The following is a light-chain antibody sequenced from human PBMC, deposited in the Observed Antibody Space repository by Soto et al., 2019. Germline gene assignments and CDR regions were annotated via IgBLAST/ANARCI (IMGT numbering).Light chain of an antibody. CDR3: QQRTNWPPLT. V-gene: IGKV3-11*01. Sequence: EIVLTQSPATLSLSPGERVTLSCRASQSVVTYLAWYQQKPGQAPRLLIYDASNRATGIPARFSGSGSGTDFTLTISGLEPEDFAVYYCQQRTNWPPLTFGGGTKVEIK. J-gene: IGKJ4*01. CDR2: DAS. CDR1: QSVVTY.